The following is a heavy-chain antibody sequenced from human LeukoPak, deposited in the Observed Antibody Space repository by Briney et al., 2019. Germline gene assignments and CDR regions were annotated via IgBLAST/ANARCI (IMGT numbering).Heavy chain of an antibody. CDR3: ARGALGYCSSTSCYSGRFDP. CDR1: GGTFSSYA. CDR2: IIPIFGTA. V-gene: IGHV1-69*05. D-gene: IGHD2-2*01. J-gene: IGHJ5*02. Sequence: SVKVSCKASGGTFSSYAISWVRQAPGQGLEWMGGIIPIFGTANYAQKFQGRVTITTDESTSTAYMELSSLRSEDTAVYYCARGALGYCSSTSCYSGRFDPWGQATLVTVSS.